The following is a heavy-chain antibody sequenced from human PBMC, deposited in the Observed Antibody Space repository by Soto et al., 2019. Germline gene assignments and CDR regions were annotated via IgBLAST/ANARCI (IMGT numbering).Heavy chain of an antibody. J-gene: IGHJ5*02. Sequence: QVQLQESGPGLVKPSQTLSLTCTVSGGSISSGGYYWSWIRQHPGKGLEWIGYIYYSGSTYYNPSLTSRVTISVDTSKNPVSLKLSPVTAADTAVYYCARAVVVVSNWFDPWGQGTLVTVSS. CDR3: ARAVVVVSNWFDP. V-gene: IGHV4-31*03. CDR2: IYYSGST. D-gene: IGHD2-15*01. CDR1: GGSISSGGYY.